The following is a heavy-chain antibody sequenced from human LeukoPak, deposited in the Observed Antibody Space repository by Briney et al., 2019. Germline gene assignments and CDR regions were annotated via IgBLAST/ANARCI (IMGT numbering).Heavy chain of an antibody. J-gene: IGHJ6*03. D-gene: IGHD1-1*01. CDR2: IIPIFGTA. CDR1: GGTFSSYA. CDR3: ARGGTGPYYYYYMDV. V-gene: IGHV1-69*05. Sequence: SVKVSCKASGGTFSSYAISWVRQAPGQGLEWMGGIIPIFGTANYAQKFQGRVTITTDESTSTASMELSSLRSEDTAVYYCARGGTGPYYYYYMDVWGKGTTVTVSS.